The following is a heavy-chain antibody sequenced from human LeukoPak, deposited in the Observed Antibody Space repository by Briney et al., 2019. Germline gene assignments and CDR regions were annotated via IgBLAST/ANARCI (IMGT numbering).Heavy chain of an antibody. CDR3: ARHLVATLSVFDY. CDR1: GGSINSYY. CDR2: IYYSGTS. J-gene: IGHJ4*02. V-gene: IGHV4-59*08. Sequence: SETLSLTCTVSGGSINSYYWSWIRQSPGRGLEWIGYIYYSGTSSYHPSLESRVTMSIDTSKNQFSLNLTSVTAADAAVYYCARHLVATLSVFDYWGQGGLVTVSS. D-gene: IGHD5/OR15-5a*01.